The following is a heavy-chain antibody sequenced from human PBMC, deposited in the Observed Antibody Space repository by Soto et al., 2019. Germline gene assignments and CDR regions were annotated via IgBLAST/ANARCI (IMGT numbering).Heavy chain of an antibody. CDR3: AKDLSGSYGMDV. J-gene: IGHJ6*02. D-gene: IGHD5-12*01. CDR2: ISYDGSNK. Sequence: GGSLRLSCAASGFTSSSYGMHWVRQAPGKGLEWVAVISYDGSNKYYADSMKGRFTISRDNSKNTLYLQMNSLRAEDTAVYYCAKDLSGSYGMDVWGQGTTVTVSS. V-gene: IGHV3-30*18. CDR1: GFTSSSYG.